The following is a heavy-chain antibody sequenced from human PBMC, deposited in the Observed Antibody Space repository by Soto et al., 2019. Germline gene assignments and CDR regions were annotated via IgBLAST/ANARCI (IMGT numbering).Heavy chain of an antibody. CDR3: ASLRFWSGYYTNYYYGLDV. CDR1: GYTFTCYY. D-gene: IGHD3-3*01. V-gene: IGHV1-2*02. J-gene: IGHJ6*02. CDR2: INPHSGGT. Sequence: GSSVKVCCNASGYTFTCYYMHWVRQAPGQGLEWMGWINPHSGGTNYAQKFQGSVTMTRDTSISTAYMELSRLRSDDTAVYYCASLRFWSGYYTNYYYGLDVWGQGTTVTVS.